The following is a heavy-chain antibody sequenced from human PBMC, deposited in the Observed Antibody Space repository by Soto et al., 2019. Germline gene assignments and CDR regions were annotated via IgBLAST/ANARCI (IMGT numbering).Heavy chain of an antibody. D-gene: IGHD1-26*01. CDR1: ESTVSRDW. Sequence: EVHLVESGGGLVQTGGSLRLSCAIFESTVSRDWMNWVRQAPGKGLEWVAHINQDGSEKYYVDSVKGRFTISRDNAKKSLYLQMTRLLPADTAMYSCSGGVGDAFWGQGTLVTVSS. V-gene: IGHV3-7*04. CDR3: SGGVGDAF. J-gene: IGHJ4*02. CDR2: INQDGSEK.